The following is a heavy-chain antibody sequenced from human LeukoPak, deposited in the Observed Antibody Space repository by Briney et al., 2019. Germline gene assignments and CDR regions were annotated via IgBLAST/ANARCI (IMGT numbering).Heavy chain of an antibody. CDR2: IYTSGNT. CDR3: ARDLRESEGYYPKYYYYYMDV. J-gene: IGHJ6*03. Sequence: SETLSLTCTVSGGSISSYYWSWIRQPAGKGLEWIGRIYTSGNTNYNPSLKSRVTMSVDTSKNQFSLKLSSVTAAGTAVYYCARDLRESEGYYPKYYYYYMDVWGKGATVT. V-gene: IGHV4-4*07. D-gene: IGHD3-3*01. CDR1: GGSISSYY.